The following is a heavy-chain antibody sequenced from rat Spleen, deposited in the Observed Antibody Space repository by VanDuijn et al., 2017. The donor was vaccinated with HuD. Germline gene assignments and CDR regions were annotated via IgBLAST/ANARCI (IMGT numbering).Heavy chain of an antibody. V-gene: IGHV5-29*01. CDR2: FSYDGRTT. CDR3: ATPTPGIPFTY. Sequence: EVQLVESDGGLVRPGRSLKLSCAASGFTFSDYYMAWVRQAPTEGLEWVATFSYDGRTTYYRDSVKGRFTISRDNAKSTLYLQMDSLRSEDTATYYCATPTPGIPFTYWGQGTLVTVSS. J-gene: IGHJ3*01. CDR1: GFTFSDYY. D-gene: IGHD1-4*01.